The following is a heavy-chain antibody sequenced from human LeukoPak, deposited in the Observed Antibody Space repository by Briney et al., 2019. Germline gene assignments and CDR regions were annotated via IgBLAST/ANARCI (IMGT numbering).Heavy chain of an antibody. CDR3: AKQFRPDTAMVEDAFDI. J-gene: IGHJ3*02. CDR1: GFTFSSYG. Sequence: GSLRLSCAASGFTFSSYGVHWVRQAPGKGLEWVAVISYDGSNKYYADSVKGRFTISRDNSKNTLYLQMNSLRAEDTAVYYCAKQFRPDTAMVEDAFDIWGQGTMVTVSS. V-gene: IGHV3-30*18. D-gene: IGHD5-18*01. CDR2: ISYDGSNK.